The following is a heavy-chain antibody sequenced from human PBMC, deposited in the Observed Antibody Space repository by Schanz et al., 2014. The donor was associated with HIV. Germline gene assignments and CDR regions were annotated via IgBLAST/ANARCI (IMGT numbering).Heavy chain of an antibody. CDR1: GFTFSSYG. D-gene: IGHD6-13*01. CDR2: IWYDGTNK. V-gene: IGHV3-33*01. J-gene: IGHJ5*02. Sequence: QVQLVESGGGVVQPGRSLRLSCAASGFTFSSYGMHWVRQAPGKGLEWVAVIWYDGTNKYYADSVKGRFTISRDNSQNTMYLQMNRLRAEDTAVYYCAREYYSRNWNWFDPWGQGTLVTVSS. CDR3: AREYYSRNWNWFDP.